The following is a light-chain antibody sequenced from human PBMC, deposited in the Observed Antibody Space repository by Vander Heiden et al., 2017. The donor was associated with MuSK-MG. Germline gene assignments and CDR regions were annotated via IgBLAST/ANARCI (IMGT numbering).Light chain of an antibody. Sequence: GDRVTITCRASQSISSYLNWYQQKPGKAPKLLIYAASSLQSGVPSRFSGSGSGTDFTLTISRLQPEDFATYYCQQSDSTAWTFGQGTKVEIK. J-gene: IGKJ1*01. CDR3: QQSDSTAWT. CDR2: AAS. CDR1: QSISSY. V-gene: IGKV1-39*01.